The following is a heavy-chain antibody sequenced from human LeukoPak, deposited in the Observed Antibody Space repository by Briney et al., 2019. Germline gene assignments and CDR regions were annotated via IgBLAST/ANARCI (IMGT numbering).Heavy chain of an antibody. V-gene: IGHV1-69*06. CDR1: GGTFSTYA. D-gene: IGHD2-21*01. Sequence: GSSVKVSCKASGGTFSTYAISWVRQAPGQGLEWMGGIIPIFGTTNYAQKFQGRVTITADKSTTTVYMELSSLRSEDTAVYHCAWPRFPYYRLSGPDYYYMDVWGKGITVTVSS. J-gene: IGHJ6*03. CDR2: IIPIFGTT. CDR3: AWPRFPYYRLSGPDYYYMDV.